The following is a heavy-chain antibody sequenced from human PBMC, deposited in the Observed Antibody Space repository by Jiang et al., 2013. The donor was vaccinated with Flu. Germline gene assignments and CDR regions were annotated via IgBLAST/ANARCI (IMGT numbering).Heavy chain of an antibody. CDR2: IRSKAYGGTT. Sequence: PGRSLRLSCTASGLTFGDYAMSWFRQAPGKGLEWVGFIRSKAYGGTTEYAASVKGRFTISRDDSKSIAYLQMNSLKTEDTAVYYCTRDPLLGDYWFSDYWGQGTLVTVSS. J-gene: IGHJ4*02. CDR1: GLTFGDYA. D-gene: IGHD3-10*01. CDR3: TRDPLLGDYWFSDY. V-gene: IGHV3-49*03.